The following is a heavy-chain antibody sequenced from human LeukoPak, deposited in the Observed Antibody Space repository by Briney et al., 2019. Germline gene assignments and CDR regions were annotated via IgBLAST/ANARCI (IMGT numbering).Heavy chain of an antibody. CDR1: GYTFTSYG. V-gene: IGHV1-18*01. CDR3: AREQGNGLDY. Sequence: ASVKVSCKASGYTFTSYGISWVRQAPGQGLEWMGWISTYNGNTHYAQNLQVIVTMTTDTSTSTVYMELRSLRSDDTAVYYCAREQGNGLDYWGQGTLVTVSS. J-gene: IGHJ4*02. D-gene: IGHD2-8*01. CDR2: ISTYNGNT.